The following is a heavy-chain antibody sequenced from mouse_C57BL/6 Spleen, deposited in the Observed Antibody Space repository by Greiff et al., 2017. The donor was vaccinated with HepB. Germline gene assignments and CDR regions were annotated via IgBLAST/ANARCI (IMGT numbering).Heavy chain of an antibody. D-gene: IGHD2-1*01. Sequence: LVESGPELVKPGASVKISCKASGYAFSSSWMNWVKQRPGKGLEWIGRIYPGDGDTNYNGKFKGKATLTADKSSSTAYMQLSSLTSEDSAVYFCARHYGNSYYFDYWGQGTSLTVSS. CDR3: ARHYGNSYYFDY. CDR1: GYAFSSSW. V-gene: IGHV1-82*01. J-gene: IGHJ2*02. CDR2: IYPGDGDT.